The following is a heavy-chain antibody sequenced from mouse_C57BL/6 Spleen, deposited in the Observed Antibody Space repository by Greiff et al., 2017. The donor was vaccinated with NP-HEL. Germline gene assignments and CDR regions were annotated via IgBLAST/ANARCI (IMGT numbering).Heavy chain of an antibody. CDR1: GFTFSDYW. Sequence: EVMLVESGGGLVQPGGSMKLSCVASGFTFSDYWMNWVRQSPEKGLEWVAQIRLKSDNYATHYAESVKGRFTISRDDSKSSVYLQMNNLRAEDTGIYYCTEYSYDYYAMDYWGQGTSVTVSS. CDR2: IRLKSDNYAT. D-gene: IGHD2-12*01. J-gene: IGHJ4*01. CDR3: TEYSYDYYAMDY. V-gene: IGHV6-3*01.